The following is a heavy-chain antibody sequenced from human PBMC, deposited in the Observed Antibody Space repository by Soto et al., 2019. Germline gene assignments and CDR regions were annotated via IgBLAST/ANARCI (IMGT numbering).Heavy chain of an antibody. CDR1: GDSISSGGFS. Sequence: PSETLSLTCAVSGDSISSGGFSWSWIRQPPGKGLEWIGYIYHSGTSFYNPSLKSRVTISVDGSKNQFSLKVNSVTAADTAVYYCARAYGDYVFDYWGQGTLVTVS. J-gene: IGHJ4*02. D-gene: IGHD4-17*01. CDR2: IYHSGTS. V-gene: IGHV4-30-2*01. CDR3: ARAYGDYVFDY.